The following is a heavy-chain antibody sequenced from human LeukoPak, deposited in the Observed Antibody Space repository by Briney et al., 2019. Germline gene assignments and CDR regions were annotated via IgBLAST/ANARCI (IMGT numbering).Heavy chain of an antibody. CDR1: GGSISSYY. J-gene: IGHJ5*02. D-gene: IGHD6-6*01. CDR3: ARGEFSSNLGWFDP. V-gene: IGHV4-59*01. Sequence: SETLSLTCTVSGGSISSYYWSWIRQPPGKGLEWIGYIYYRGGTNYNPSLKSRVTISVDTSKNQFSLRLSSVTAADTAVYYCARGEFSSNLGWFDPWGQGTLVTVSS. CDR2: IYYRGGT.